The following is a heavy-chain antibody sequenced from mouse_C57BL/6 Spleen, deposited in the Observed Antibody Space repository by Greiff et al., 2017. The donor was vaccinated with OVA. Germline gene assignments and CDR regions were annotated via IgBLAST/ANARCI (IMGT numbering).Heavy chain of an antibody. V-gene: IGHV1-15*01. CDR1: GYTFTDYE. CDR2: IDPETGGT. Sequence: VQLQQSGAELVRPGASVTLSCKASGYTFTDYEMHWVKQTPVHGLEWIGAIDPETGGTAYNQKFKGKAILTADKSSSTAYMELRSLTSEDSAVYYCTRESDYGNYETYAMDYWGQGTSVTVSS. J-gene: IGHJ4*01. D-gene: IGHD2-1*01. CDR3: TRESDYGNYETYAMDY.